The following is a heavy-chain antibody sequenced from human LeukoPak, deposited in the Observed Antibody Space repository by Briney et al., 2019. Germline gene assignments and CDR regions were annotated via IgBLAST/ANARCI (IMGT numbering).Heavy chain of an antibody. Sequence: GRSLRLSCTVSRFTFSSYAMHWVRQAPGKGLEWVTVILYDGSNEYYADSVKGRFTISRDNSKNTLYLQMNSLRAEDTAVYYCAKDENYGYSSSCWGQGTLVTVSS. CDR3: AKDENYGYSSSC. J-gene: IGHJ4*02. CDR1: RFTFSSYA. CDR2: ILYDGSNE. D-gene: IGHD6-13*01. V-gene: IGHV3-30-3*01.